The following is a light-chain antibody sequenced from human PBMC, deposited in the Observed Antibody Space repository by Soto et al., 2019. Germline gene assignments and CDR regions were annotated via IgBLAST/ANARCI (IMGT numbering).Light chain of an antibody. Sequence: QSVLAQPASVSGSPGQSMTISCTGSSSDVGGYHYVSWYQQHPGKAPKLIIYQVSHRPSGVSDRFSGSKSGNTASLTISGLQGEDEATYYCSSFTSTHTYVFGTGTKFTVL. V-gene: IGLV2-14*03. J-gene: IGLJ1*01. CDR2: QVS. CDR3: SSFTSTHTYV. CDR1: SSDVGGYHY.